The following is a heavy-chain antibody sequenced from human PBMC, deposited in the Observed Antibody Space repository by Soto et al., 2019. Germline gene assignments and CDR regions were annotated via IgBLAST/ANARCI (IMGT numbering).Heavy chain of an antibody. V-gene: IGHV1-69*02. J-gene: IGHJ4*02. Sequence: QVQLVQSGAEVKKPGSSVKVSCKASGGTFSSYTISWVRQAPGQGLEWMGRIIPILGIANYAQKFQGRVTITAIKSSSTAYMELSSLRSEDTAVYYCATHYDFWSCYQNFAYWGQGTLVTVS. CDR2: IIPILGIA. CDR1: GGTFSSYT. CDR3: ATHYDFWSCYQNFAY. D-gene: IGHD3-3*01.